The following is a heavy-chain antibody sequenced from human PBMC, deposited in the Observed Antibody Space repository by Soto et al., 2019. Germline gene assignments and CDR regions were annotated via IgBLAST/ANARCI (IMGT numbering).Heavy chain of an antibody. Sequence: QVQIVQSGAEVKTSGASVKVSCKASGYTFTDHHMHWVRQAPGQGLEWVGWVKPDSGATNYAQKFQGRVTMTRDTSITTAYLELDRLRSDDTALYFCAAGRGIWAYEMWGQGTMVTVSS. V-gene: IGHV1-2*02. CDR1: GYTFTDHH. D-gene: IGHD6-13*01. CDR3: AAGRGIWAYEM. J-gene: IGHJ3*02. CDR2: VKPDSGAT.